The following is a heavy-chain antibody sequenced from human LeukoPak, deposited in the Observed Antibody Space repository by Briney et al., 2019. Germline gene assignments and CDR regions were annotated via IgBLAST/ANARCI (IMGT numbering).Heavy chain of an antibody. V-gene: IGHV3-49*03. J-gene: IGHJ4*02. CDR2: IRSKAYGETA. CDR3: TRDRGAYNLYDY. D-gene: IGHD1-1*01. Sequence: GGSLRLSCTASGFTFGDYAMSWIRQAPGKGLEWVGFIRSKAYGETADYAASVKGGFAISRDDSKAIAYLQMNSLKTEDTAVYHCTRDRGAYNLYDYWGQGTLVTVSS. CDR1: GFTFGDYA.